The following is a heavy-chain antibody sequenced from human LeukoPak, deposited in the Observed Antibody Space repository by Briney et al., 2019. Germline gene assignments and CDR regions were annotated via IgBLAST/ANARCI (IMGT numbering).Heavy chain of an antibody. D-gene: IGHD3-22*01. J-gene: IGHJ4*02. CDR2: ISYDGSNK. Sequence: GGSLRLSCAASGFTFSSYAMHWVRQAPGKGLEWVAVISYDGSNKYYADSVKGRFTISRDNSKNTLYLQMNSLRAEDTAVYYCARVEYYDSSGYYSLGYWGQGTLVTVSS. V-gene: IGHV3-30-3*01. CDR1: GFTFSSYA. CDR3: ARVEYYDSSGYYSLGY.